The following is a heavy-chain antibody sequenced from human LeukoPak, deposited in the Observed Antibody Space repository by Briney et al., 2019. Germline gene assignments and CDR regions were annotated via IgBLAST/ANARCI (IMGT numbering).Heavy chain of an antibody. CDR3: ARGMLYYSSGWYCPGY. D-gene: IGHD6-19*01. J-gene: IGHJ4*02. CDR1: GYTFTSYY. V-gene: IGHV1-46*01. CDR2: INPSGGST. Sequence: GASVKLSCTASGYTFTSYYMHWVRQAPGQGLEWMGIINPSGGSTSYAQKFQGRVTMTRDTSTSTVYMELSSLRSEDTAVYYCARGMLYYSSGWYCPGYWGQGTQVTVSS.